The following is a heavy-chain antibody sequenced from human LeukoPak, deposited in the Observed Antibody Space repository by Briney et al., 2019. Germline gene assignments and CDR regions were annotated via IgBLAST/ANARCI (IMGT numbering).Heavy chain of an antibody. V-gene: IGHV4-59*13. D-gene: IGHD3-16*01. CDR1: GGSISSYY. Sequence: SETLCLTCTVSGGSISSYYWSWIRQPPGKGLEWIGYIYYSGSTNYNPSLKSRVTISVDTSKNQFSLKLSSVTAADTAVYYCARDPGEDGGIDYWGQGTLVTVSS. CDR3: ARDPGEDGGIDY. CDR2: IYYSGST. J-gene: IGHJ4*02.